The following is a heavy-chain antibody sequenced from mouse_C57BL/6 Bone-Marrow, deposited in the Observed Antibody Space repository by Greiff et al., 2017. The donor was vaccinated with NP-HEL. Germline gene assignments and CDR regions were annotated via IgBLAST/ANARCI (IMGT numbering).Heavy chain of an antibody. CDR1: GFTFSSYT. CDR2: ISGGGGNT. CDR3: AREYGYDEGYFDY. Sequence: EVQVVESGGGLVKPGGSLKLSCAASGFTFSSYTMSWVRQTPEKRLEWVATISGGGGNTYYPDSVKGRFTISRDNAKNTLYPQMSSLRSEDTALYYCAREYGYDEGYFDYWGQGTTLTVSS. D-gene: IGHD2-2*01. V-gene: IGHV5-9*01. J-gene: IGHJ2*01.